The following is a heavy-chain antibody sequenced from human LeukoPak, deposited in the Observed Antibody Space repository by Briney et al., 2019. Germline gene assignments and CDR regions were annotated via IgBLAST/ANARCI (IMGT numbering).Heavy chain of an antibody. CDR1: GYTFTSYD. V-gene: IGHV1-8*01. Sequence: ASVKVSCKASGYTFTSYDINWVRQATGQGLEWMGWMNLNSGNTGYAQKFQGRVTMTRNTSISTAYMELSSLRSEDTAVYYCARYGSGSYWTYYYYYYGMDVWGQGTTVTVSS. CDR2: MNLNSGNT. J-gene: IGHJ6*02. D-gene: IGHD3-10*01. CDR3: ARYGSGSYWTYYYYYYGMDV.